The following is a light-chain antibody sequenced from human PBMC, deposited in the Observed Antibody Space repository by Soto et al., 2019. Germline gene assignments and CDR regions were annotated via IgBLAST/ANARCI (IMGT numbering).Light chain of an antibody. CDR3: MQATQYPWT. J-gene: IGKJ1*01. CDR1: QSLVHNDGNTY. Sequence: EIVMTQTPLSSAVTLGQPASISCRSSQSLVHNDGNTYLTWFQQRPGQPPRLLLYKISNRFSGVPDRFSGSGAGTDFTLKISRVDVEDVGVYYCMQATQYPWTFGQGNKVEI. V-gene: IGKV2-24*01. CDR2: KIS.